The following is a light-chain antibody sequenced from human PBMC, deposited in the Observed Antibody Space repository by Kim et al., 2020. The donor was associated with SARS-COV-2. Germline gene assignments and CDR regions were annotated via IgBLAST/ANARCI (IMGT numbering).Light chain of an antibody. V-gene: IGLV3-21*04. CDR3: QVWDSSSDHVV. J-gene: IGLJ2*01. CDR1: NIGSRR. Sequence: APGSRAMITGGGNNIGSRRGNWYQRKPDQAPVLVIYYDSDRPSGIPERFYGSNSGNTATLTISRVEAGDEADYCCQVWDSSSDHVVFGGGTQLTVL. CDR2: YDS.